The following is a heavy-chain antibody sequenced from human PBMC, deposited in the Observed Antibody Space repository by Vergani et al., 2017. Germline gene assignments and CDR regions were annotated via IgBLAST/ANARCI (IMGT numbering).Heavy chain of an antibody. CDR1: GGTFSSYA. V-gene: IGHV1-69*01. CDR2: IIPIFGTA. Sequence: QVQLVQSGAEVKKPGSSEKVSCKASGGTFSSYAISWVRQAPGQGLVWMGGIIPIFGTANYAQKFQGIVTITADESTSTAYMELSSLRSEDTAVYYCARALYYDFWSGSDRYYYYMDVWGKGTTVTVSS. CDR3: ARALYYDFWSGSDRYYYYMDV. J-gene: IGHJ6*03. D-gene: IGHD3-3*01.